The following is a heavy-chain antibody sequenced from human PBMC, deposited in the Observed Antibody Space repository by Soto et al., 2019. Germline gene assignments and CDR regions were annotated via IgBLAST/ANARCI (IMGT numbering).Heavy chain of an antibody. V-gene: IGHV3-23*01. J-gene: IGHJ4*02. CDR1: SFTSSRYA. CDR3: AKGTGSGATYYFDY. D-gene: IGHD6-19*01. CDR2: ISGSGGST. Sequence: APPSLAPTTPSFTSSRYAIRFPRPAPGKGLEWVSAISGSGGSTYYADSVKGRFTISRDNSKNTLYLQMNSLRAEDTAVYYCAKGTGSGATYYFDYWGQGTLVTVS.